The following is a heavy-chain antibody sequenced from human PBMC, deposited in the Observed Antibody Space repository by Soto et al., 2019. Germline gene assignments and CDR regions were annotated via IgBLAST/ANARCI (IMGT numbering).Heavy chain of an antibody. CDR2: IYYTGST. Sequence: PSETLSLTCTVSGGSVSSGSYYWNWIRQPPGKGLEWIGYIYYTGSTNYNPSLKSRVTISVDTSKNQLALKLSSVTAADTAVYYCARLGFCSAGSCHYSYYYRIDVWGQGTPVTVSS. CDR1: GGSVSSGSYY. V-gene: IGHV4-61*01. D-gene: IGHD2-15*01. CDR3: ARLGFCSAGSCHYSYYYRIDV. J-gene: IGHJ6*02.